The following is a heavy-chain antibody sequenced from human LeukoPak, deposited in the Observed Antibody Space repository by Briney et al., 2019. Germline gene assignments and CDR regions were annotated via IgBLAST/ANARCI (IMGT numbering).Heavy chain of an antibody. V-gene: IGHV3-53*01. CDR2: IYSGDST. D-gene: IGHD3-3*01. J-gene: IGHJ4*02. CDR3: AREYYDFWSGYYQNPNYFDY. CDR1: GFTVSSNY. Sequence: QPGGSLRLSCAASGFTVSSNYMKWVRQAPGKGLEWVSVIYSGDSTYYADSVKGRFTISRDNSKNTLYLQMNSLRAEDTAVYYCAREYYDFWSGYYQNPNYFDYWGQGTLVTVSS.